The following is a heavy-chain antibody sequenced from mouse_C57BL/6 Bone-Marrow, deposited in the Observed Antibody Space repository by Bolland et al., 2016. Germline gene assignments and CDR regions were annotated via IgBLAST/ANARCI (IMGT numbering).Heavy chain of an antibody. CDR2: SDGGST. CDR3: ARQIPFDY. V-gene: IGHV5-2*01. J-gene: IGHJ3*01. Sequence: SDGGSTYYPDTMERRFIISRDNTKKTLYLQMSSLRSEDTALYYCARQIPFDYWGQGTLV.